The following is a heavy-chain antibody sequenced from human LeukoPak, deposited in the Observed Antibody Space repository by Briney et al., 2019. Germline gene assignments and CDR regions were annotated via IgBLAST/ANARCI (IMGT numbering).Heavy chain of an antibody. CDR2: LKPDGRDK. CDR1: GFTFSSYW. V-gene: IGHV3-7*05. Sequence: GGSLRLSCAASGFTFSSYWMDWVRQAPGKGLEWVANLKPDGRDKYYTDSVKGRFTISRDNAKGSLYLQMNSLRAEDTAVYYCVRDLDFWRQGTLVTVSS. CDR3: VRDLDF. J-gene: IGHJ4*02.